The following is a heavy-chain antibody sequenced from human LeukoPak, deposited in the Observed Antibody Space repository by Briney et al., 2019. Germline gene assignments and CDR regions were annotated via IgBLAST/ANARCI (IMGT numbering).Heavy chain of an antibody. Sequence: PGRSLRLSCAASGFTFSSYGMHWVRQAPGKGLEWVAVIWYGGSNKYYADSVKGRFTISRDNSKNTLYLQMNSLRAEDTAVYYCARADCSSTSCYTGYYYYMDVWGKGTTVTVSS. D-gene: IGHD2-2*02. V-gene: IGHV3-33*08. CDR3: ARADCSSTSCYTGYYYYMDV. CDR1: GFTFSSYG. J-gene: IGHJ6*03. CDR2: IWYGGSNK.